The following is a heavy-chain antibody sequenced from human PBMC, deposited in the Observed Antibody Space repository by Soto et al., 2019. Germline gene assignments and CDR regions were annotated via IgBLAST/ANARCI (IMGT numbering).Heavy chain of an antibody. J-gene: IGHJ4*02. CDR2: IYWDDDK. CDR3: AHLSPVVLTPPFFDY. Sequence: QITLKESGPTLVKPTQTLTLTCTFSGFSLSTSGVGVGWIRQPPGKALEWLALIYWDDDKRYSPSLKSRLTITKDTSKNQVDLTMTNMDPVDTATYYCAHLSPVVLTPPFFDYWGQGTLVTVSS. V-gene: IGHV2-5*02. D-gene: IGHD2-15*01. CDR1: GFSLSTSGVG.